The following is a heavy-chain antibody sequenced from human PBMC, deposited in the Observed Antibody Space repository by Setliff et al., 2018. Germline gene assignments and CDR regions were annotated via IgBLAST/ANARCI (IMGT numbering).Heavy chain of an antibody. Sequence: GASVKVSCKTSGNTFISYGISWLRQAPGQGLEWMGWISAYTGKADYAQNFQGRVTMTTDTSTSTAYMELRSLTSDDTAVYYCARRGSSGKFDASDIWGQGTMVTVS. D-gene: IGHD1-26*01. CDR2: ISAYTGKA. CDR1: GNTFISYG. CDR3: ARRGSSGKFDASDI. V-gene: IGHV1-18*01. J-gene: IGHJ3*02.